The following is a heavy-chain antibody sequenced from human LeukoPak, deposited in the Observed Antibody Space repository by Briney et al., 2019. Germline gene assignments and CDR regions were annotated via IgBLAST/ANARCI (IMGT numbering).Heavy chain of an antibody. CDR2: IIPIFGTA. D-gene: IGHD5-18*01. CDR3: ARVHTRRGYSYGPADY. V-gene: IGHV1-69*05. Sequence: SVKVSCKASGGTFSSYAISWVRQAPGQGLEWMGGIIPIFGTANYAQKFQGRVTITTDESTSTAYMELSSLRSEDTAVYYCARVHTRRGYSYGPADYWGQGTLVTVSS. J-gene: IGHJ4*02. CDR1: GGTFSSYA.